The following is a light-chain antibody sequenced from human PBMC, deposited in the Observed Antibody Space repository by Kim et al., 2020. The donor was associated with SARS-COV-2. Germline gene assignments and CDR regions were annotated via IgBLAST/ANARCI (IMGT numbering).Light chain of an antibody. CDR1: QRISSVY. CDR2: GAS. Sequence: EIVLTQSPVTLSLSPGERATLSCRASQRISSVYLAWYQQKPGRGPRLLFYGASSRATGIPDRFSGSGSGTDFTLTIGRLEPEDFAVYYCQQYGSSPYTFGQGTKLEI. J-gene: IGKJ2*01. CDR3: QQYGSSPYT. V-gene: IGKV3-20*01.